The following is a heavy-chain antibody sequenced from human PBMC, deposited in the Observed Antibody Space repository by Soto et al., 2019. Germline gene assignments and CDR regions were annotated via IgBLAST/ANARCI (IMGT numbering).Heavy chain of an antibody. CDR2: INHSGST. V-gene: IGHV4-34*01. D-gene: IGHD2-2*01. Sequence: LSETLSLTCAVYGGSFSGYYWSWIRQPPGKGLEWIGEINHSGSTNYNPSLKSRVTISVDTSKNQFSLKLSSVTAADTAVYYCARGNVGYCSSTSCYWSYYYYMDVWGKGTTVTVSS. CDR3: ARGNVGYCSSTSCYWSYYYYMDV. CDR1: GGSFSGYY. J-gene: IGHJ6*03.